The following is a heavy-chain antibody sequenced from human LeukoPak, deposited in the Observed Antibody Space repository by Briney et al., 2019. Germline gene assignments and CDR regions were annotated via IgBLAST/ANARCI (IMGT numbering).Heavy chain of an antibody. Sequence: ASVKVSCKASGYTFTSYYMHWVRQAPGQGLEWMGIINPSGGSTSYAQKFQGRVTMTRDTSTSTVYMELSSLKSEDTAVYYCARGYSSSRYFGYFDYWGQGTLVTVSS. CDR3: ARGYSSSRYFGYFDY. J-gene: IGHJ4*02. D-gene: IGHD6-13*01. CDR1: GYTFTSYY. CDR2: INPSGGST. V-gene: IGHV1-46*01.